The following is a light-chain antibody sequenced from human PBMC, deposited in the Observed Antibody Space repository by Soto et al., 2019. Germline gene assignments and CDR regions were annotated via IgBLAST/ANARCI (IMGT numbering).Light chain of an antibody. V-gene: IGKV3-11*01. J-gene: IGKJ5*01. Sequence: DIVLTQSPATLSLSPGDRVTLSCRASQTVGRYLSWYQHSPGQGPRLLVYDASNRATGVQARFSGSGSETDFTLTISSLEPEDFAVYYCKQRLHWPITFGQGTRLEIK. CDR3: KQRLHWPIT. CDR2: DAS. CDR1: QTVGRY.